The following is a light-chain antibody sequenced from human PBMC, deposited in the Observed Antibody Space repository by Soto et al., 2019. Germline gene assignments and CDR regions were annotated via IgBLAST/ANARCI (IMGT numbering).Light chain of an antibody. Sequence: QSVLTQPPSASGTPGQRVTISCSGSSSNIGSNTVNWYQQLPGTAPKLLIYSNNQRPSGVPDRFSGSKFGTSASLAISGLHSEDEAYYYCAAWDDSLNGVVFGGGTKLTVL. CDR2: SNN. J-gene: IGLJ2*01. CDR1: SSNIGSNT. CDR3: AAWDDSLNGVV. V-gene: IGLV1-44*01.